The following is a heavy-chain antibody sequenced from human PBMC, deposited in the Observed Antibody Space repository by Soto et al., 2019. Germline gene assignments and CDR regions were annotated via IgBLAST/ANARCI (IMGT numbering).Heavy chain of an antibody. Sequence: GGSLRLSCAASGFTFSSYWMSWVRQAPGKGLEWVDNIKQDGSEKYYVDSVKGRFTISRDNAKNSLYLQMNSLRAEDTAVYYCARDGYCSSTSCYYGMDVWGQGTTVTAP. J-gene: IGHJ6*02. CDR2: IKQDGSEK. CDR1: GFTFSSYW. V-gene: IGHV3-7*03. CDR3: ARDGYCSSTSCYYGMDV. D-gene: IGHD2-2*01.